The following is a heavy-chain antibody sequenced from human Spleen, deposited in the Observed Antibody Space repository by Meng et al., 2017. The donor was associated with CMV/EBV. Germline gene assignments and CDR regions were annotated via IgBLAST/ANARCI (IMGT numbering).Heavy chain of an antibody. J-gene: IGHJ5*02. D-gene: IGHD2/OR15-2a*01. CDR3: AHTKVIPATAWFDP. Sequence: SCFSLSSYSEGVCCIRQAPGKALEWLALIYWNDDKRYSTSLKTRLTIIRDTSKNKVVLTVTNMDPVDTATYYCAHTKVIPATAWFDPWGQGTLVTVSS. CDR1: CFSLSSYSEG. V-gene: IGHV2-5*01. CDR2: IYWNDDK.